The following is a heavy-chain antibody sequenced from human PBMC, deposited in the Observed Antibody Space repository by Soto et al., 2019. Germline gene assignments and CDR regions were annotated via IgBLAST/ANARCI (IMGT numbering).Heavy chain of an antibody. D-gene: IGHD3-16*01. CDR2: ISGRGGST. V-gene: IGHV3-23*01. Sequence: EVQLLESGGGFLQPGGSLRLSCAASGFTFSSYAMSWVRQAPGKGLQWVSAISGRGGSTFYADSVRGRFIISRDNSNNTLYLQMNSLRAEDTALYYCAKVGLAMADPYYFDSWGRGSLVTVSS. CDR1: GFTFSSYA. J-gene: IGHJ4*02. CDR3: AKVGLAMADPYYFDS.